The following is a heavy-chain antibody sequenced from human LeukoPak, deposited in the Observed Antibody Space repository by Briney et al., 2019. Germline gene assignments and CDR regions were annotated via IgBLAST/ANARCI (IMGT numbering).Heavy chain of an antibody. CDR2: LNTDGSDT. D-gene: IGHD6-19*01. CDR1: GFTFDDYA. Sequence: GGSLRLSCAASGFTFDDYAMHWVRQAPGKGLVWVSRLNTDGSDTRYADSVQGRFTISRDNAKNTLYLQMNSLRAEDTAVYYCARSEAVAWSFDLWGRGTLVTVSS. J-gene: IGHJ2*01. CDR3: ARSEAVAWSFDL. V-gene: IGHV3-74*01.